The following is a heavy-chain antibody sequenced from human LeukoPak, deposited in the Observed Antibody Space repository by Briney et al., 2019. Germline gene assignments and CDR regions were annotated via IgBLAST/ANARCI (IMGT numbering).Heavy chain of an antibody. CDR2: FDLEDGET. CDR3: ATLELELRAFDI. V-gene: IGHV1-24*01. Sequence: ASVKVSCKVSGYTLTELSIHWVRQAPGKGLEWMGGFDLEDGETIYAQKFQGRITMTEDTSTDTAYIELSSLTSEDTAAYYCATLELELRAFDIWGQGTMVTVSS. D-gene: IGHD1-7*01. J-gene: IGHJ3*02. CDR1: GYTLTELS.